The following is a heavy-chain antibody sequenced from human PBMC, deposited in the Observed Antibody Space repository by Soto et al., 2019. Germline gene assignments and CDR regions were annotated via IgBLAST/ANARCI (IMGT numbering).Heavy chain of an antibody. CDR1: GFTFSGYW. J-gene: IGHJ4*02. Sequence: EVLLVESGGGLVQPGGSMRLSCAASGFTFSGYWMSWVRQAPGKGLEWVANIRYDESEQHYVDSVEGRFTISRDNAKNSLFLQMHCLRAEDTAVYFCGRVFGAYNFVDWWGQGTLVTVSS. CDR3: GRVFGAYNFVDW. D-gene: IGHD3-3*01. V-gene: IGHV3-7*01. CDR2: IRYDESEQ.